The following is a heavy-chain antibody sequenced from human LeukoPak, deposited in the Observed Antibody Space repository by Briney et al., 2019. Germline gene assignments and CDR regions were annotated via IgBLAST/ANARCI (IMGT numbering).Heavy chain of an antibody. J-gene: IGHJ4*02. D-gene: IGHD4-11*01. CDR3: ARVSPVTTGRSAPDY. CDR2: INHSGST. V-gene: IGHV4-34*01. CDR1: GGSFSGYY. Sequence: SETLSLTCAVWGGSFSGYYWSWIRQPPGKGLEWIGEINHSGSTNYNPSLKSRVTISVDTSKNQFSLKLSSVTAADTAVYYCARVSPVTTGRSAPDYWGQGTLVTVSS.